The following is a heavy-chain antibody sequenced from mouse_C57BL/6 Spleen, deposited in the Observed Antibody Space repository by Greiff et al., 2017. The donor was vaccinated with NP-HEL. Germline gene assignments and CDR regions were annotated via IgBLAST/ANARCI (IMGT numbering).Heavy chain of an antibody. V-gene: IGHV1-15*01. CDR2: IDPETGGT. Sequence: QVQLKESGAELVRPGASVTLSCKASGYTFTDYEMHWVKQTPVHGLEWIGAIDPETGGTAYNQKFKGKAILTAAKSSSTAYMELRSLTSEDSAVYYCTRRGWFADWGQGTLVTVSS. CDR3: TRRGWFAD. J-gene: IGHJ3*01. CDR1: GYTFTDYE.